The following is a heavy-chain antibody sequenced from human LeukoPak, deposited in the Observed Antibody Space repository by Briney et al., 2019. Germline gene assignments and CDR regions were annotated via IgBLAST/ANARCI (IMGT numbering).Heavy chain of an antibody. J-gene: IGHJ6*02. Sequence: PGGSLRLSCAASGFTFSSHGMHWVRQAPGKGLEWVAVISYGGSNKYYADSVKGRFTISRDNSKNTLYLQMNSLRAEDTAVYYCAKEGIAAAGAGYYYGMDVWGQGTTVTVSS. D-gene: IGHD6-13*01. CDR2: ISYGGSNK. CDR3: AKEGIAAAGAGYYYGMDV. V-gene: IGHV3-30*18. CDR1: GFTFSSHG.